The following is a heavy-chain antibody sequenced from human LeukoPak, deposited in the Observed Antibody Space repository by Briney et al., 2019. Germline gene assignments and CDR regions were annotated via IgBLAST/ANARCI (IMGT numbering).Heavy chain of an antibody. Sequence: SETLSLTCGVSGYSISSGYYWGWIRQPPGKGLEWIGSIYHSGSTSYNASLKSRVTISVDTSKNQFSLKLTSVTAADTAVYYCAREWGSGSYYNWYTFDFWGQGTLVTVSS. J-gene: IGHJ4*02. V-gene: IGHV4-38-2*02. CDR3: AREWGSGSYYNWYTFDF. D-gene: IGHD3-10*01. CDR2: IYHSGST. CDR1: GYSISSGYY.